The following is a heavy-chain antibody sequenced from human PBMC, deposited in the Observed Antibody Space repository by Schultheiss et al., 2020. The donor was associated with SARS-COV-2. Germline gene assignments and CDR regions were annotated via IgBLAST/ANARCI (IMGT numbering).Heavy chain of an antibody. CDR3: ARDNPVAVLLDWFDP. J-gene: IGHJ5*02. V-gene: IGHV4-38-2*02. Sequence: GSLRLSCAVSGYSISSGYYWGWIRQPPGKGLEWIGRIYIRRSTNYNPSLKSRVTISVDTSKNQFSLKLSSVTAADTAVYYCARDNPVAVLLDWFDPWGQGTLVTVSS. CDR1: GYSISSGYY. CDR2: IYIRRST. D-gene: IGHD1-14*01.